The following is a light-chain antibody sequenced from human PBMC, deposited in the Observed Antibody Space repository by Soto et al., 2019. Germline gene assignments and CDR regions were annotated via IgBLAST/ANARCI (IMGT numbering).Light chain of an antibody. CDR1: HDIGDH. V-gene: IGKV1-33*01. CDR3: HQYANLAHT. J-gene: IGKJ3*01. Sequence: IQMTQSPSSLSASVGDRVTLTCQASHDIGDHLNCYQQKPGKPPKLLIYDATNFQTVFPSRFSGSGSGTDFTFNITGLQPEDIATYCCHQYANLAHTFGHGTNVDIK. CDR2: DAT.